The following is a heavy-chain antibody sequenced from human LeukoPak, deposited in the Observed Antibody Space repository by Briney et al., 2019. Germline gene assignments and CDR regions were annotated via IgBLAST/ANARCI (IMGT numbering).Heavy chain of an antibody. CDR3: AGVSVGLRYFDPDY. CDR2: IYHSGST. D-gene: IGHD3-9*01. J-gene: IGHJ4*02. CDR1: GGSISSYY. V-gene: IGHV4-59*12. Sequence: SETLSLTCTVSGGSISSYYWSWIRQPPGKGLEWIGEIYHSGSTNYNPSLKSRVTISVDKSKNQFSLKLSSVTAADTAVYYCAGVSVGLRYFDPDYWGQGTLVTVSS.